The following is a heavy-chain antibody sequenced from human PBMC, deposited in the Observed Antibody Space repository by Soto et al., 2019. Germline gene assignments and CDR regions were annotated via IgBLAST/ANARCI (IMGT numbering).Heavy chain of an antibody. CDR3: ARGARGAGTWMWDYYYYYMDV. CDR1: GYTFTSYD. CDR2: MNPNSGNT. Sequence: ASVKVSCKASGYTFTSYDINWVRQATGQGLEWMGWMNPNSGNTGYAQKFQGRVTMTRNTSISTAYMELSSLRSEDTAVYYCARGARGAGTWMWDYYYYYMDVWGKGTTVTVSS. J-gene: IGHJ6*03. D-gene: IGHD6-13*01. V-gene: IGHV1-8*01.